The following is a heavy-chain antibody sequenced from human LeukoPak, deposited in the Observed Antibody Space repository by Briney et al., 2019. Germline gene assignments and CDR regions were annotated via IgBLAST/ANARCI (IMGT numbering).Heavy chain of an antibody. Sequence: SETLSLTCTVSGGSISSYYWSWLRQPPGKGLEWIGYIYYSGSTNYNPSLKSRVTISVDTSKNQFSLKLSSVTAADTAVYYCARVIGGDSSGELRFDRWGQGTLVTVSS. CDR2: IYYSGST. CDR3: ARVIGGDSSGELRFDR. D-gene: IGHD3-22*01. V-gene: IGHV4-59*01. CDR1: GGSISSYY. J-gene: IGHJ5*02.